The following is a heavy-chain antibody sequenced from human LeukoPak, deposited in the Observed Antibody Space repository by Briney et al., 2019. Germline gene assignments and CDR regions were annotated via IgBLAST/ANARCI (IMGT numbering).Heavy chain of an antibody. CDR2: IIPIFGTA. Sequence: GASVKVSCKASGGTFSSYAISWVRQAPGQGLEWMGGIIPIFGTANYAQKFQGRVTITADKSTSTAYMELSSLRSEDTAVYYCAEEYSSSWGRRGWFDPWGQGTLVTVSS. D-gene: IGHD6-6*01. CDR3: AEEYSSSWGRRGWFDP. CDR1: GGTFSSYA. V-gene: IGHV1-69*06. J-gene: IGHJ5*02.